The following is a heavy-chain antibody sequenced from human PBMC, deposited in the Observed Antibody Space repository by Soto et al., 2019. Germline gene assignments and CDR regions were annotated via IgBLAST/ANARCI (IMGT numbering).Heavy chain of an antibody. J-gene: IGHJ5*02. Sequence: PGESLKISCQTSEYSFTSFWLAWVRQVPGKGLEWMGIIYPADSDTRYSPSFQGQVTISADKSISTAYLQWSSLTASDTAIYYCARQGSLGNRGHWLLPWGQGP. V-gene: IGHV5-51*01. CDR1: EYSFTSFW. CDR3: ARQGSLGNRGHWLLP. CDR2: IYPADSDT. D-gene: IGHD3-16*02.